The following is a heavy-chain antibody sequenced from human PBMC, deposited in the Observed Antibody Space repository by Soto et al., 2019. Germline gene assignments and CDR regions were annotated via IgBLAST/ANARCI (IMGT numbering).Heavy chain of an antibody. V-gene: IGHV1-24*01. CDR2: FDPEDGET. J-gene: IGHJ6*02. Sequence: ASVKVSCKVSGYTLTELSMHWVRQAPGKGLEWMGGFDPEDGETIYAQKFQGRVTMTEDTSTDTAYMELSSLRSEDTAVYYCATDPNNYYDFWSGYPVWGQGTTVTVSS. CDR3: ATDPNNYYDFWSGYPV. CDR1: GYTLTELS. D-gene: IGHD3-3*01.